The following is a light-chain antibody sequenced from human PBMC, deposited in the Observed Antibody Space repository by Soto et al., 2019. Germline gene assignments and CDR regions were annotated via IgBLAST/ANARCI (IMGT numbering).Light chain of an antibody. CDR2: AAS. V-gene: IGKV1-12*01. CDR1: EDISTW. J-gene: IGKJ1*01. Sequence: IQMTQPPSSLSAYVGDRVTITCRSSEDISTWLAWYQQKPGKAPKLLIYAASSLQSGVPSRFSGSGSGTDFTLTISSLQPDDFATYYCQQYYSYPRTFGQGTKVDIK. CDR3: QQYYSYPRT.